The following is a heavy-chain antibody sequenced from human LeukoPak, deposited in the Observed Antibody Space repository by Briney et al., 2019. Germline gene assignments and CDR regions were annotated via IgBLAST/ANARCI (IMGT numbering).Heavy chain of an antibody. J-gene: IGHJ5*02. CDR3: ARARRAPMVRGVINWFDP. CDR1: GFTFDDYG. Sequence: PGGSLRLSXAASGFTFDDYGMSWVRQAPGKGLEWVSGINWNGGSTGYADSVKGRFTISRDNAKNSLYLQMNSLRAEDTALYYCARARRAPMVRGVINWFDPWGQGTLVTVSS. V-gene: IGHV3-20*04. D-gene: IGHD3-10*01. CDR2: INWNGGST.